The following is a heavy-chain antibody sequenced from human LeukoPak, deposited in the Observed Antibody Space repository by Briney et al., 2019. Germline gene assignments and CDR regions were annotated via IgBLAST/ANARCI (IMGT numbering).Heavy chain of an antibody. CDR3: ARDPDYGDYNDDY. Sequence: AASVKVSCKASGGTFSSYAISRVRQAPGQGLEWMGGIIPIFGTANYAQKFQGRVTITADESTSTAYMELSSLRSEDTAVYYCARDPDYGDYNDDYWGQGTLVTVSS. V-gene: IGHV1-69*13. CDR2: IIPIFGTA. D-gene: IGHD4-17*01. CDR1: GGTFSSYA. J-gene: IGHJ4*02.